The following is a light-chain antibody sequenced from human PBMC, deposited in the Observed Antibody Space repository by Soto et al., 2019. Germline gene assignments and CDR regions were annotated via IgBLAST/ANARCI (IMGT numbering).Light chain of an antibody. CDR3: QQYGSYPLT. V-gene: IGKV1-5*03. J-gene: IGKJ4*01. Sequence: DIQMTQSPSTVSASIGDRVTISCRASQSISNCLAWYQQKPGKAPNLLISKASTLESGVPSRFTGSRSGTEFTLTISSLQPDDFATYHCQQYGSYPLTFGGGNKVEIK. CDR1: QSISNC. CDR2: KAS.